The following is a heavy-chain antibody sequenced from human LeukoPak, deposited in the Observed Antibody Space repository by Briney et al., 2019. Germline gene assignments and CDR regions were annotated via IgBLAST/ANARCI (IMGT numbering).Heavy chain of an antibody. CDR1: GFTFSSYA. CDR2: ISGSGGST. Sequence: GGSLRLSCAASGFTFSSYAMSWVRQAPGKGLEWVSAISGSGGSTYYADSVKGRFTISRDNSKNTLYLQMNSLRAEDTAVYYCAKGPPTYYYDSSGYRYSDYWGQGTLVTVSS. J-gene: IGHJ4*02. D-gene: IGHD3-22*01. V-gene: IGHV3-23*01. CDR3: AKGPPTYYYDSSGYRYSDY.